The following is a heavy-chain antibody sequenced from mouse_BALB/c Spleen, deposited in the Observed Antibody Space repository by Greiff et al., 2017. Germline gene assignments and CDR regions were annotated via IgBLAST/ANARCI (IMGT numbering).Heavy chain of an antibody. Sequence: VHVKQSGAELVKPGASVKLSCTASGFNIKDTYMHWVKQRPEQGLEWIGRIDPANGNTKYDPKFQGKATITADTSSNTAYLQLSSLTSEDTAVYYCARSPLLAYWGQGTLVTVSA. V-gene: IGHV14-3*02. CDR3: ARSPLLAY. J-gene: IGHJ3*01. CDR1: GFNIKDTY. CDR2: IDPANGNT. D-gene: IGHD2-3*01.